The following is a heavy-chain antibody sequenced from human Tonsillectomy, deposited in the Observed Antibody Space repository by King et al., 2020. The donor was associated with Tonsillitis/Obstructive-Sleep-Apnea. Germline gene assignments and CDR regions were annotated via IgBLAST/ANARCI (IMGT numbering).Heavy chain of an antibody. V-gene: IGHV3-23*04. CDR2: FSSGDDT. Sequence: VQLVESGGGLVQPGGSLRLSCAASGFTFGTYAMSWVRQAPGKGLEWVSTFSSGDDTYYADSVKGRFTINRDNSKNTLYLQMNSLRAEDTAVFYCVKGGWGSQFDYRGQGTLVTVSS. CDR1: GFTFGTYA. CDR3: VKGGWGSQFDY. J-gene: IGHJ4*02. D-gene: IGHD7-27*01.